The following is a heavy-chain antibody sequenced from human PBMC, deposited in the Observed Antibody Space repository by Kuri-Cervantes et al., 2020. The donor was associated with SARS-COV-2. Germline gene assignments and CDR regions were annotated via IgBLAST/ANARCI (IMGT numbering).Heavy chain of an antibody. V-gene: IGHV3-15*07. D-gene: IGHD3-22*01. CDR3: TTDGHRYYYDLSGWGYFDY. CDR1: GFTFSNAW. J-gene: IGHJ4*02. CDR2: IKSKTDGGTK. Sequence: GESLKISCAASGFTFSNAWMNWVRQAPGKGLEWVGRIKSKTDGGTKAYAAPVEGRFTISRDDSKNTLYLQMNSLKTEVTAVYYCTTDGHRYYYDLSGWGYFDYWGQGTLVTVSS.